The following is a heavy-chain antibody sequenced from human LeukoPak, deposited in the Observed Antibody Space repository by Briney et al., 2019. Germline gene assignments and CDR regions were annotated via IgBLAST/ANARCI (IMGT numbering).Heavy chain of an antibody. D-gene: IGHD6-19*01. CDR3: AREGSGWYGNFDY. CDR2: INPDSGGT. CDR1: AYTFTGYY. Sequence: ASVKVSCKASAYTFTGYYMHWVRQAPGQGLEWMGWINPDSGGTNYAQKFQGRVTMTRDTSISSAYMEVSRLRSDDTAVYYCAREGSGWYGNFDYWGQGTLVTVSS. J-gene: IGHJ4*02. V-gene: IGHV1-2*02.